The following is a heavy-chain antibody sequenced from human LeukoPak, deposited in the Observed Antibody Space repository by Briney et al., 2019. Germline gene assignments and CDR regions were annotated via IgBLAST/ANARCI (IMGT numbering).Heavy chain of an antibody. D-gene: IGHD1-26*01. CDR2: ISAYNGNT. V-gene: IGHV1-18*01. CDR1: GYTFTSYG. J-gene: IGHJ4*02. CDR3: ARADPKWERRTFDY. Sequence: GASVNVSCKASGYTFTSYGISWVRQAPGQGLEWMGWISAYNGNTNYAQKLQGRVTMTTDTSTSTAYMELRSLRSDDTAVYYCARADPKWERRTFDYWGQGTLVTVSS.